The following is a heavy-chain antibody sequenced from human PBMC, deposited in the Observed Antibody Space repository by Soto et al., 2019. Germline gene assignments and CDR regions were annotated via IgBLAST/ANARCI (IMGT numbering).Heavy chain of an antibody. CDR3: ARHRVVLRFLEWLSEPPYYMDV. V-gene: IGHV4-39*01. CDR2: IYYSGST. CDR1: GGSISSSSYC. J-gene: IGHJ6*03. D-gene: IGHD3-3*01. Sequence: SETLSLTCTVSGGSISSSSYCWGWIRQPPGKGLEWIGSIYYSGSTYYNPSLKSRVTISVDTSKNQFSLKLSSVTAADTAVYYCARHRVVLRFLEWLSEPPYYMDVWGKGTTVTVSS.